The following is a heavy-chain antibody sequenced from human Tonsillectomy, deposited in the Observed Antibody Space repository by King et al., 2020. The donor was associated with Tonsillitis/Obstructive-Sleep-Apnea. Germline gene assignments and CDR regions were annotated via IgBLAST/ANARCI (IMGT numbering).Heavy chain of an antibody. CDR2: FYYSGST. Sequence: QLQESGPGLVKPSETLSLTCTVSGASISSYYWSWIRQPPGKGLEWIGFFYYSGSTNYNPSLKSRVTISVDTSNNQFSLKLTSVTAADTAVYYCARGVKYDGSGRPENYYYYYMDVWGKGTTVTVSS. J-gene: IGHJ6*03. CDR1: GASISSYY. D-gene: IGHD3-10*01. V-gene: IGHV4-59*01. CDR3: ARGVKYDGSGRPENYYYYYMDV.